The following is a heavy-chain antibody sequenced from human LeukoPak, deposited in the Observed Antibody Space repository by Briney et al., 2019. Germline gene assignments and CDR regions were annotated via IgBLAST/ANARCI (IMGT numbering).Heavy chain of an antibody. J-gene: IGHJ4*02. Sequence: GGSLRLSCAASGFTFSSYAMSWIRQAPGKGPEWVSYISTSGTTIYYADSVRGRFTISRDNAKNLLFLQMNSLRAEDTAMYYCARDDTGDYWGQGTLVTVSS. CDR2: ISTSGTTI. CDR1: GFTFSSYA. CDR3: ARDDTGDY. V-gene: IGHV3-11*01. D-gene: IGHD3-10*01.